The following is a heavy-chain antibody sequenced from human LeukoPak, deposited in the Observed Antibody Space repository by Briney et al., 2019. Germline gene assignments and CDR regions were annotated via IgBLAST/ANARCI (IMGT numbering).Heavy chain of an antibody. CDR3: AKGWRDYYGSGSYDY. D-gene: IGHD3-10*01. J-gene: IGHJ4*02. CDR1: GFTFSSYA. CDR2: ISGSGGST. Sequence: GGSLRLSCAASGFTFSSYAMSWVRQAPGKGLEWVSAISGSGGSTYYADSVKGRFTISRDNSKNTLHLQMNSLRAEDTAVYYCAKGWRDYYGSGSYDYWGQGTLVTVSS. V-gene: IGHV3-23*01.